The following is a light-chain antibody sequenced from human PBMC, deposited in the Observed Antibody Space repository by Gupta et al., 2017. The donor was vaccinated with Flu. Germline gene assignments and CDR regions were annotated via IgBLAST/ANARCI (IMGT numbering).Light chain of an antibody. CDR3: QVWDRRSGLPV. Sequence: GQTARITCGGNNIGSKSVHWYQQKPGQAPELFVYDDGDRPSGVPERFSGSNSGNTATLTISRVEAGDEADYYCQVWDRRSGLPVFGGGTKLPVL. CDR2: DDG. CDR1: NIGSKS. V-gene: IGLV3-21*02. J-gene: IGLJ7*01.